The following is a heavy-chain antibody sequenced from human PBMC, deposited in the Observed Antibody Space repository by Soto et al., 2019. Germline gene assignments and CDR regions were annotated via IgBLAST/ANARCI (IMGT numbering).Heavy chain of an antibody. CDR3: TRDTLAVAGLDY. CDR1: GFTFSDFY. V-gene: IGHV3-72*01. CDR2: SRNNAVGYTT. D-gene: IGHD6-19*01. J-gene: IGHJ4*02. Sequence: EVQLVESGGGLVQPGGSLRLSCAGSGFTFSDFYMDWVRQVPGKGLEWVARSRNNAVGYTTEYAASVKGRFTISRDDSKTSLYLQMDSLRAEDTAIYYCTRDTLAVAGLDYWGQGALVTVSS.